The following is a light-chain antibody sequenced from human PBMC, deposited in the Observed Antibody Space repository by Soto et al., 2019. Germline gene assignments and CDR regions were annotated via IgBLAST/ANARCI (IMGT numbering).Light chain of an antibody. Sequence: QSAPTQPASVSGSPGQSITIFCTGTSNDIGYYNYVSWYQQHPGKAPKLMIYEVANRPSGVSNRFSGSKSGNTASLTISGLQAEDEADYYCNSFTTSSTYVFGTGTKLTVL. V-gene: IGLV2-14*01. CDR3: NSFTTSSTYV. CDR1: SNDIGYYNY. CDR2: EVA. J-gene: IGLJ1*01.